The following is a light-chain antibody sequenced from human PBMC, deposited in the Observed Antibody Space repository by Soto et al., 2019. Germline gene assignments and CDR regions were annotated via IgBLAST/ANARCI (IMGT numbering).Light chain of an antibody. V-gene: IGLV2-14*01. J-gene: IGLJ1*01. CDR2: EVS. CDR1: SSDVGSYDY. CDR3: SSYTSSSTIV. Sequence: QSALIQPPSVSGSPGQSVTISCTGTSSDVGSYDYVSWYQQHPGTVPKPMFYEVSNRPSGVSNRFSGSKSGNTASLTISGLQAEDEADYYCSSYTSSSTIVFGTGTKVTVL.